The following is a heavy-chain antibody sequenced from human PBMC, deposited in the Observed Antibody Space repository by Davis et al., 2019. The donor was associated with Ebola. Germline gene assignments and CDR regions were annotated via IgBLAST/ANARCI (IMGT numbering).Heavy chain of an antibody. J-gene: IGHJ4*02. CDR1: GGSISSYY. V-gene: IGHV4-34*01. CDR2: INHSGST. Sequence: MPSETLSLTCTVSGGSISSYYWSWIRQPPGKGLEWIGEINHSGSTNYNPSLKSRVTISVDTSKNQFSLILRSVTAADTAVYYCARHDFYNSGYPFDYWGQGTLVTVSS. D-gene: IGHD6-19*01. CDR3: ARHDFYNSGYPFDY.